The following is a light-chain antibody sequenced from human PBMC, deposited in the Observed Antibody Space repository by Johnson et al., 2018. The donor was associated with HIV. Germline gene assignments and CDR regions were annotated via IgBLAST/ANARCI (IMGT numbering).Light chain of an antibody. CDR2: DNN. V-gene: IGLV1-51*01. Sequence: QSVLTQPPSVSAAPGQRVTISCSGSTSNFENYYVSWYQHLPGTAPKLLIYDNNKRPSGIPDRFSGSKSGTSATLGITGLQTGDEADYYCGTWDSSLSAYVFVTGTKVTVL. J-gene: IGLJ1*01. CDR1: TSNFENYY. CDR3: GTWDSSLSAYV.